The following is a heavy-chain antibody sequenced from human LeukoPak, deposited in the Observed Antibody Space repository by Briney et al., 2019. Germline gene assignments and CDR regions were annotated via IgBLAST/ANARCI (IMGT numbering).Heavy chain of an antibody. CDR1: GFIFSSYS. D-gene: IGHD2-2*01. J-gene: IGHJ6*03. CDR3: ATDWPVNRQSCSSTSCPYDYYYIDV. V-gene: IGHV3-21*01. Sequence: GGSLRLSCAASGFIFSSYSMNWLRQAPGKGLEWFSSISSSSSYIYYADSVKGRFTISRDNAKNSLYLQMNSLRAEDTAVYYNATDWPVNRQSCSSTSCPYDYYYIDVWGKGTTVTVSS. CDR2: ISSSSSYI.